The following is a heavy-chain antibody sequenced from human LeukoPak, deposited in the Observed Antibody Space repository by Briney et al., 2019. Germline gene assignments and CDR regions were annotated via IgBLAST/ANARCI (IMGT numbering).Heavy chain of an antibody. CDR1: GFTFSSYS. D-gene: IGHD4-17*01. Sequence: PGGSLRLSCAASGFTFSSYSMNWVRQAPGKGLEWVSSISSSSSYIYYADSVKGRFTISRDNTKNSLYLQMNSLRAEDTAVYYCARDLTVTTSYWGQGTLVTVSS. CDR3: ARDLTVTTSY. CDR2: ISSSSSYI. V-gene: IGHV3-21*01. J-gene: IGHJ4*02.